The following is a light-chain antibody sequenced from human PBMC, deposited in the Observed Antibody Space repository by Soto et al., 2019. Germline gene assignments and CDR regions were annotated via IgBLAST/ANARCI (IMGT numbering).Light chain of an antibody. Sequence: DIVMTQSPLSLPVTPGEPASISCRSSQSLLHSNAYNYLDWYLQKPGQSPQLLIYLGSNRASGVPDRFSGSGSGTDFTLTISRVEAEDVGVYYCMQALQTPVTFGGGTKVEIK. V-gene: IGKV2-28*01. CDR2: LGS. J-gene: IGKJ4*01. CDR3: MQALQTPVT. CDR1: QSLLHSNAYNY.